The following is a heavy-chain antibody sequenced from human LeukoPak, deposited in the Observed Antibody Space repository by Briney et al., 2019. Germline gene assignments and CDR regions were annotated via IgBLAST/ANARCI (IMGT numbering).Heavy chain of an antibody. D-gene: IGHD3-10*01. J-gene: IGHJ3*02. Sequence: KPSETLSLTCTVSGGSISSYYWSWIRQPPGKGLEWIGYISNSRGTNYNPSLKSRVTTSVDTSKNQFSLNLSSVTAADTAVYYCARETEGGSGNAFDIWGRGTMVTVSS. CDR1: GGSISSYY. V-gene: IGHV4-59*01. CDR2: ISNSRGT. CDR3: ARETEGGSGNAFDI.